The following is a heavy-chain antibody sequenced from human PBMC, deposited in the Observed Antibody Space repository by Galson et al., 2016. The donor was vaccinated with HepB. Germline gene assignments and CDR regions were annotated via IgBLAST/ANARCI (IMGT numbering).Heavy chain of an antibody. Sequence: SLRLSCAASGFTFSSYGMHWVRQAPGKGLEWVALIWYDGNNKYYADSVKGRFAISRDNSRNTLSLQMNSLRAEDTAVYYCASGYYYDSSGYYSDFWGQGTLVTVSS. J-gene: IGHJ4*02. CDR3: ASGYYYDSSGYYSDF. CDR1: GFTFSSYG. CDR2: IWYDGNNK. D-gene: IGHD3-22*01. V-gene: IGHV3-33*01.